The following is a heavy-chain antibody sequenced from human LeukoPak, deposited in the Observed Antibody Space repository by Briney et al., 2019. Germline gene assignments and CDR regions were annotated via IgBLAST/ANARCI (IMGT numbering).Heavy chain of an antibody. CDR1: GGSISTVNHY. Sequence: SETLSLTCTVSGGSISTVNHYWSWIRQHPGKGLEWIGYIYYSGSTYYNPSLRSRLTMSVDTSKNQFSLKLSSVTAADTAVYYCARAVDIASYCSSTSCYSFLHYFDYWGQGTLVTVSS. D-gene: IGHD2-2*01. CDR2: IYYSGST. CDR3: ARAVDIASYCSSTSCYSFLHYFDY. V-gene: IGHV4-31*03. J-gene: IGHJ4*02.